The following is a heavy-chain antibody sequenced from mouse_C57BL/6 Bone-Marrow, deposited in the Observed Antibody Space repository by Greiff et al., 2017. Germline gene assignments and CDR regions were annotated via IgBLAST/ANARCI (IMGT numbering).Heavy chain of an antibody. V-gene: IGHV1-63*01. Sequence: VQLQQSGAELVRPGTSVKMSCKASGYTFTNYWIGWAKQRPGHGLEWIGDIYPGGGYTNYNEKFKGKATLTADKSSSTAYMHFSSLTSEDSAIYYCARGYDYDVGYAMDYWGQGTSVTVSS. CDR1: GYTFTNYW. CDR2: IYPGGGYT. CDR3: ARGYDYDVGYAMDY. J-gene: IGHJ4*01. D-gene: IGHD2-4*01.